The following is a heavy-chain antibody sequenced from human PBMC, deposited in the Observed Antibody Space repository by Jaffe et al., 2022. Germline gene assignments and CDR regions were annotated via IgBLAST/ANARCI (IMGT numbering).Heavy chain of an antibody. CDR3: NRLINYYYYMDV. D-gene: IGHD2-8*01. CDR1: GFTFSSYG. CDR2: IRYDGSNK. Sequence: QVQLVESGGGVVQPGGSLRLSCAASGFTFSSYGMHWVRQAPGKGLEWVAFIRYDGSNKYYADSVKGRFTISRDNSKNTLYLQMNSLRAEDTAVYYCNRLINYYYYMDVWGKGTTVTVSS. J-gene: IGHJ6*03. V-gene: IGHV3-30*02.